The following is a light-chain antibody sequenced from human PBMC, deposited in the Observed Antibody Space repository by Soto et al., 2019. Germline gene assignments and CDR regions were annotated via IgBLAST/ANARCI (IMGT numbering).Light chain of an antibody. Sequence: QSALTQPASVSGSPGQSITISCTGTNSDVGAYKSVSWYQQHPGKAPKLMIYAVSNRPSGVSYRFSGSKSGNTASLTISGLQAEDEADYYCSSYTTRSTLVFGGGTKLTVL. CDR1: NSDVGAYKS. J-gene: IGLJ3*02. V-gene: IGLV2-14*01. CDR2: AVS. CDR3: SSYTTRSTLV.